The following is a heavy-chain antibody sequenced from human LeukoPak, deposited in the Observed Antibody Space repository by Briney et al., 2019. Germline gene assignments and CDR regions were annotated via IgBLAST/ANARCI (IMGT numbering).Heavy chain of an antibody. V-gene: IGHV3-11*01. Sequence: GGSLRLSCAASGFTLSDYYMSWIGQAPGKGLEWVSYISSSGSTIYYADSVKGRFTISRDNAKNSLYLQMNSLRAEDTAVYYCASSGWKVTIDYWGPGTLVTVSS. CDR3: ASSGWKVTIDY. CDR1: GFTLSDYY. J-gene: IGHJ4*02. CDR2: ISSSGSTI. D-gene: IGHD6-19*01.